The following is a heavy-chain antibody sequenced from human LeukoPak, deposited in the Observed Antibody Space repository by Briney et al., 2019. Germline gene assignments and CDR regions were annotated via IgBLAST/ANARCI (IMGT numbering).Heavy chain of an antibody. CDR1: GGSISSGGYY. Sequence: SQTLSLTCTVSGGSISSGGYYWSWIRQHPGKGLEWIGYIYYSGSTYYNPSLKSRVTISVDTSKNQFSLKLSSVTAADTAVYYCARATDLVVVAASVVAFDIWGQGTMVTVST. D-gene: IGHD2-15*01. V-gene: IGHV4-31*03. CDR3: ARATDLVVVAASVVAFDI. J-gene: IGHJ3*02. CDR2: IYYSGST.